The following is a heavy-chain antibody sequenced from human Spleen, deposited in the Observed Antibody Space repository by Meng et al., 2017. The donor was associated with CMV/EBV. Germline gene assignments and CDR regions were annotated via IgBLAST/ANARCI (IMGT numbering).Heavy chain of an antibody. D-gene: IGHD1-26*01. Sequence: GSLRLSCTVSGGSISSSSYYWGWIRQPPGKGLEWIGSIYYSGSTYYNPSLKSRVTISVDTSKNQFSLKLSSVTAADTAVYYCVSGSYAQYDYWGQGTLVTVSS. CDR2: IYYSGST. V-gene: IGHV4-39*07. CDR1: GGSISSSSYY. CDR3: VSGSYAQYDY. J-gene: IGHJ4*02.